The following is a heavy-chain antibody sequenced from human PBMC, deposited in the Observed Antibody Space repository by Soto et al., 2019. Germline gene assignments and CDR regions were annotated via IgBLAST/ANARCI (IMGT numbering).Heavy chain of an antibody. CDR2: ISGGGDST. J-gene: IGHJ4*02. CDR3: AKERLARGIDY. CDR1: GFTFSNYA. V-gene: IGHV3-23*01. Sequence: EVQLLDSEGSLVQPGGSLSLTCAASGFTFSNYAMNWVRQAPGKGLEWVLGISGGGDSTYYADSVKGRFTISRDNSKNTLFLQMNSLRAEDTAVYYCAKERLARGIDYWGQGTLVTVSS.